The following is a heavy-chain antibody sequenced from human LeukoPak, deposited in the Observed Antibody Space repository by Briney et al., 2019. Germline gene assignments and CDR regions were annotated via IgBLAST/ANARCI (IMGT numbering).Heavy chain of an antibody. CDR3: ARGVAYYYDSSGVDF. D-gene: IGHD3-22*01. Sequence: GRSLKLSCAASGFTFSSYAVHWVRQAPGKGLEWVAVISYDGRNKYYADSVKGRFTISRDNSKNTLYLQMNSLRAEDTAVYYCARGVAYYYDSSGVDFWGQGTLVTVSS. CDR2: ISYDGRNK. V-gene: IGHV3-30*04. J-gene: IGHJ4*02. CDR1: GFTFSSYA.